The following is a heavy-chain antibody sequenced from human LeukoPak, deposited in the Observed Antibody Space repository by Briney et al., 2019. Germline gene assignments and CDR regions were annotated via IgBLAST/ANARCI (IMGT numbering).Heavy chain of an antibody. D-gene: IGHD6-19*01. CDR2: IYYSGST. Sequence: SETLSLTCTVSGGSISSYYWSWIRQPPGKGLEWIGYIYYSGSTNYNPSLKSRVTISVDTSKNQFSLKLSSVTAADTALYYCARGVAVAGTVAFDIWGQGTMVTVSS. J-gene: IGHJ3*02. CDR3: ARGVAVAGTVAFDI. CDR1: GGSISSYY. V-gene: IGHV4-59*01.